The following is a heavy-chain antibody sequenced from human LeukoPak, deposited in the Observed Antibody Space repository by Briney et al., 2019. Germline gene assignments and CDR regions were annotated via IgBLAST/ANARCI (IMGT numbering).Heavy chain of an antibody. J-gene: IGHJ2*01. CDR3: ARAASSGFNWYFDL. CDR1: GGTFSSYA. V-gene: IGHV1-69*10. Sequence: SVKVSCKASGGTFSSYAISWVRQAPGQGLEWMGGIIPILGIANYAQKFQGRVTITADKSTSTAYMGLSSLRSEDTAVYYCARAASSGFNWYFDLWGRGTLVTVSS. CDR2: IIPILGIA. D-gene: IGHD6-19*01.